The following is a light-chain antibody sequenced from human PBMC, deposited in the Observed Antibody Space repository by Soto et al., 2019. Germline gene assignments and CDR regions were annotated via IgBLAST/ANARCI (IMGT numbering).Light chain of an antibody. CDR3: ATWDDSLNGYV. V-gene: IGLV1-44*01. CDR2: SNN. Sequence: QSVLTQTPSASATPGQMVTISCSGTNSNIESNAIARYQQLPGTAPKRLIHSNNQRPSGVPDRFSASKSGTSASLAISGLQSEDEADYYCATWDDSLNGYVFGTGTKLTVL. J-gene: IGLJ1*01. CDR1: NSNIESNA.